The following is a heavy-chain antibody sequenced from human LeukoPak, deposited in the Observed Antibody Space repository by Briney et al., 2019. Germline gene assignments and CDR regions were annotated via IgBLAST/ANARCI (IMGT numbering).Heavy chain of an antibody. Sequence: PGGSLRLSCAASGFTFSSYAMSWVRQAPGKGLEWVSAISGSGGSTYYADSVKGRFTISRDNSKNTLYLQMNSLRAEDTAIYYCAKGTTKWELYDYWGQGTLVSVSS. CDR3: AKGTTKWELYDY. V-gene: IGHV3-23*01. CDR2: ISGSGGST. D-gene: IGHD1-26*01. J-gene: IGHJ4*02. CDR1: GFTFSSYA.